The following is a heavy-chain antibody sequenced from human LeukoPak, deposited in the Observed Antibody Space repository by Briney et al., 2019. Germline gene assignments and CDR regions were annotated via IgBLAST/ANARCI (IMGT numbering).Heavy chain of an antibody. CDR1: GFTFSTYT. V-gene: IGHV3-23*01. CDR3: AIDPNWGTHS. D-gene: IGHD7-27*01. CDR2: IGNNGGGI. Sequence: PGGSLRLSCAASGFTFSTYTMYWVRHPPGKRLEWVSIIGNNGGGIHYADSVKGRFTISRDNVKNALYLQMNSLRVEDTAVYYCAIDPNWGTHSWGQGVLVTVSS. J-gene: IGHJ4*02.